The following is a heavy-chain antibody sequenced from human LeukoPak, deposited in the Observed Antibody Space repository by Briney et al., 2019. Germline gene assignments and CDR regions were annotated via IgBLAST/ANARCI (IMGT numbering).Heavy chain of an antibody. D-gene: IGHD2-2*01. CDR3: ARDRYCSSTGCYVGGRGWFDP. CDR1: GGSFSGYY. Sequence: SETLSLTCAVYGGSFSGYYWSWIRQPPGKGLEWIGEIDHSGSTNYNPSLKSRVTISVDTSKNQFSLKLSSVNAADTAVYYWARDRYCSSTGCYVGGRGWFDPWGQGTLVTVSS. CDR2: IDHSGST. J-gene: IGHJ5*02. V-gene: IGHV4-34*01.